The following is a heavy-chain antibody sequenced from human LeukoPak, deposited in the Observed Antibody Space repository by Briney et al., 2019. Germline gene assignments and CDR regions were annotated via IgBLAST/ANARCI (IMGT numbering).Heavy chain of an antibody. CDR1: GGSFSGYY. J-gene: IGHJ4*02. CDR3: AASSGYSPYYFDY. Sequence: PSETLSLTCAVYGGSFSGYYWSWIRQPPGKGLERIGYIYYSGSTNYNPSLKSRVTISVDTSKNQFSLKLSSVTAADTAVYYCAASSGYSPYYFDYWGQGTLVTVSS. V-gene: IGHV4-59*01. D-gene: IGHD3-22*01. CDR2: IYYSGST.